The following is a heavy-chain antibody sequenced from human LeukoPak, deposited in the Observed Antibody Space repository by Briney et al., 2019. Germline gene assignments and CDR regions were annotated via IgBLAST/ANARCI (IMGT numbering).Heavy chain of an antibody. Sequence: SETLSLTCTVSGGSISSSTYYWGWIRQPPGKGLEWIGSIFYSGNTYYNPSLKSRVTISVDTSKSQFSLKLSFVTAADTAVYYCARLYAGTRPPDYWGQGTLVTVSS. CDR2: IFYSGNT. J-gene: IGHJ4*02. D-gene: IGHD2-2*02. CDR1: GGSISSSTYY. V-gene: IGHV4-39*01. CDR3: ARLYAGTRPPDY.